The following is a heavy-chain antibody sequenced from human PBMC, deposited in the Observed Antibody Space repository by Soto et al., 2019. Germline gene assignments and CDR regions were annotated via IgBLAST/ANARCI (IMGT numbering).Heavy chain of an antibody. CDR3: AGEGTGTSIATDF. CDR1: GYTFTGYY. J-gene: IGHJ4*02. D-gene: IGHD1-1*01. Sequence: ASVKVSCKASGYTFTGYYMHWVRQAPGQGLEWMGWINPNSGGTNYAQKFQGRVTMTRDTSISTAYMELSRLRSDDTAVYYCAGEGTGTSIATDFWGQGTLVTVSS. CDR2: INPNSGGT. V-gene: IGHV1-2*02.